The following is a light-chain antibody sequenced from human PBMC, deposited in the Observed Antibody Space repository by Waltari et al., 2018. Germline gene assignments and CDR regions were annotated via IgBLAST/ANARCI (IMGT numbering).Light chain of an antibody. CDR3: SSYTSNSTLGV. V-gene: IGLV2-14*03. CDR1: NSDIGGYTF. Sequence: QSALTPPASVFGPPGQSTTTSSTGTNSDIGGYTFVPCHQQHPAKAPKLMIFNFTDRPAGFSDRVSGSRSGNTASLTISGLQADDEAVYYCSSYTSNSTLGVFGGGTRLTVL. J-gene: IGLJ3*02. CDR2: NFT.